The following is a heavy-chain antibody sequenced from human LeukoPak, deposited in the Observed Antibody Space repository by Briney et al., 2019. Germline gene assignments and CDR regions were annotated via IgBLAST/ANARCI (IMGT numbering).Heavy chain of an antibody. CDR1: GFTFSSYG. D-gene: IGHD6-13*01. CDR2: IWYDGSNK. V-gene: IGHV3-33*06. CDR3: AKVRSSSRGDWYFDL. Sequence: PGRSLRLSCAASGFTFSSYGMHWVRQAPGKGLEWVAVIWYDGSNKYYADSVKGRFTISRDNSKNTLYLQMNSLRAEDTAVYYCAKVRSSSRGDWYFDLWGRGTLVTVSS. J-gene: IGHJ2*01.